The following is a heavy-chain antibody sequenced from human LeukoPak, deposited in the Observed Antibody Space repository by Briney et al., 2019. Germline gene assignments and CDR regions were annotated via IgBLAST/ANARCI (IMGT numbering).Heavy chain of an antibody. CDR1: GGSISSGGYS. J-gene: IGHJ4*02. D-gene: IGHD2-21*01. Sequence: PSETLSVTCTVSGGSISSGGYSWSWIRQPPGEGLEWIGYIYHSGITYYNPSLKSRVIISVDRSKNQFSLKLSSVTAADTAVYYCARMGVVSIDYWGQGTLVTVSS. CDR3: ARMGVVSIDY. CDR2: IYHSGIT. V-gene: IGHV4-30-2*01.